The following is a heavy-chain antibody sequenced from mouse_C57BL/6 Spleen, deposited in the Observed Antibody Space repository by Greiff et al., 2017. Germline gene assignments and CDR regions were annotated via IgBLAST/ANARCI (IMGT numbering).Heavy chain of an antibody. CDR3: TRKGVYSSLLNYAMDY. V-gene: IGHV1-15*01. CDR2: IDPETGGT. Sequence: VKLMESGAELVRPGASVTLSCKASGYTFTDYEMHWVKQTPVHGLEWIGAIDPETGGTAYNQKFKGKAILTADKSSSTAYMELRSLTSEDSAVYYCTRKGVYSSLLNYAMDYWGQGTSVTVSS. CDR1: GYTFTDYE. J-gene: IGHJ4*01. D-gene: IGHD1-3*01.